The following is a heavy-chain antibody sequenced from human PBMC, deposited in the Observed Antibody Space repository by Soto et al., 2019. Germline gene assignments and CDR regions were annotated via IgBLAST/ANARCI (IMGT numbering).Heavy chain of an antibody. J-gene: IGHJ5*02. Sequence: PSETLSLTCTVSGGSISSSSWNWIRQAPGKGLDWIASMHYSGDTHYNPSLKSRVPISVDMSKNQFSLKMSYVTAADTAVYYCTTHLNYYDSSGYYYLNWFDPWGQGTLVTVSS. CDR3: TTHLNYYDSSGYYYLNWFDP. CDR1: GGSISSSS. V-gene: IGHV4-59*05. D-gene: IGHD3-22*01. CDR2: MHYSGDT.